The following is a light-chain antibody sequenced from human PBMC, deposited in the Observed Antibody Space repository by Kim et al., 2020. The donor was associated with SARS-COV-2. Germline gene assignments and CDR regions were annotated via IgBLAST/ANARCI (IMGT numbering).Light chain of an antibody. Sequence: DIQMTQSPSTLSASIGDRVTITCRASQSVSSLLAWYQQKPGKAPTLLIFDASTLNSGVPSRFSARGSGTEFTLTIRRLQPDDFATYFGQQYNISPRTSGQGTKVDIK. CDR3: QQYNISPRT. CDR2: DAS. CDR1: QSVSSL. V-gene: IGKV1-5*01. J-gene: IGKJ1*01.